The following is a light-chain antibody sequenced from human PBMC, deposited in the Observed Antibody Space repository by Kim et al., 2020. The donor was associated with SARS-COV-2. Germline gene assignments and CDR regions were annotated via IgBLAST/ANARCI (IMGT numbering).Light chain of an antibody. V-gene: IGKV1-39*01. CDR1: QNIGRY. CDR2: AAS. CDR3: QQSSTTAT. J-gene: IGKJ4*01. Sequence: DIQMTQSPSSLSASVGDRVTITCRASQNIGRYLNWYQRKPGKAPKLLIYAASSLQSGVPPRFSGSGSGTVSPPTISSLQPEYFASYYCQQSSTTATFGGGTKVDIK.